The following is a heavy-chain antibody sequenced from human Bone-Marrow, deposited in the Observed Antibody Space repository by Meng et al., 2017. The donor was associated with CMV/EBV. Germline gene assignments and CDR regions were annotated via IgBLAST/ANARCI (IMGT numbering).Heavy chain of an antibody. CDR1: GFTFSSYW. V-gene: IGHV3-7*01. J-gene: IGHJ4*02. CDR3: ARDRGGYDFWSGYWPTYYFDY. Sequence: GESLKISCAASGFTFSSYWMNWVRQAPGKGLEWVANIKQDGSEKYYVDSVKGRFTISRDNAKNSLYLQMNSLRAEDTAVYYCARDRGGYDFWSGYWPTYYFDYWGQGTLVTVSS. CDR2: IKQDGSEK. D-gene: IGHD3-3*01.